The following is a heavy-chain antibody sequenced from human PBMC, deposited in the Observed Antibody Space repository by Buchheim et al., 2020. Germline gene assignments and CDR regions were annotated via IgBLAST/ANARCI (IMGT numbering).Heavy chain of an antibody. CDR3: AREVLGYYYDSSGYYY. D-gene: IGHD3-22*01. Sequence: QVQLVQSGAEVKKPGASVKVSCKASGYTFTGYYMHWVRQAPGQGLEWMGWINPNSGGTNYAQKFQGRVTMTRDTSTSTVYMELSSLRSEDTAVYYCAREVLGYYYDSSGYYYWGQGTL. CDR1: GYTFTGYY. J-gene: IGHJ4*02. CDR2: INPNSGGT. V-gene: IGHV1-2*02.